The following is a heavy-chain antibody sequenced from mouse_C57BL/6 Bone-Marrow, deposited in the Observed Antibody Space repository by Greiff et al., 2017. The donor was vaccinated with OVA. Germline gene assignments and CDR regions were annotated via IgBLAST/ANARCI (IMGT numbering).Heavy chain of an antibody. V-gene: IGHV1-52*01. Sequence: QVQLKQPGAELVRPGSSVKLSCKASGYTFTSYWMHWVKQRPIQGLEWIGNIDPSDSETHYNQKFKDKATLTVDKSSSTAYMQLSSLTAEDSAVYYCARSGTTAPFDYWGKGTTLTVSS. J-gene: IGHJ2*01. D-gene: IGHD1-2*01. CDR2: IDPSDSET. CDR1: GYTFTSYW. CDR3: ARSGTTAPFDY.